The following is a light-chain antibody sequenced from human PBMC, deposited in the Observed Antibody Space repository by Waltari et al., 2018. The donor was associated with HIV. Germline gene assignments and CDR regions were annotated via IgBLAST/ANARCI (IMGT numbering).Light chain of an antibody. J-gene: IGKJ1*01. CDR3: QQYYSTPPT. CDR2: WAS. V-gene: IGKV4-1*01. Sequence: DIVMTQSPDSLAVSLGERATINCKSSQSVLYSSNNKNYLAWYQQKPGQPPKLLIYWASIRESGVPDRFSGSGSGTDFTLPISSLQVEDVAVYYCQQYYSTPPTFGQGNKVEIQ. CDR1: QSVLYSSNNKNY.